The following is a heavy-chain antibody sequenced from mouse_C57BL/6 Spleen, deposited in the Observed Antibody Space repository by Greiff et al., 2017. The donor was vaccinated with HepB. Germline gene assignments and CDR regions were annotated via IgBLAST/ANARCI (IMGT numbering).Heavy chain of an antibody. V-gene: IGHV1-61*01. CDR3: ARSNPLDGYYY. Sequence: QVHVKQPGAELVRPGSSVKLSCKASGYTFTSYWMDWVKQRPGQGLEWIGNIYPSDSETHYNQKFKDKATLTVDKSSSTAYMQLSSLTSEDSAVYYCARSNPLDGYYYWGQGTTLTVSS. CDR1: GYTFTSYW. D-gene: IGHD2-3*01. CDR2: IYPSDSET. J-gene: IGHJ2*01.